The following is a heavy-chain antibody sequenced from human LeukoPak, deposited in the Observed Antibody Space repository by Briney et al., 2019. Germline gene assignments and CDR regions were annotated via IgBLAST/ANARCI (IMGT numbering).Heavy chain of an antibody. D-gene: IGHD5-18*01. CDR3: ARDLPPGGEPDTAMVNRNDAFDI. J-gene: IGHJ3*02. CDR1: GFTLSRYS. V-gene: IGHV3-21*01. CDR2: ISSGSSYI. Sequence: GGSLRLSCAASGFTLSRYSMNWVRQAPGKGLEWVSSISSGSSYIYYAGSVKGRFTISRDNAKNSLYLQMNSLRAEDTAVYYCARDLPPGGEPDTAMVNRNDAFDIWGQGTMVTVSS.